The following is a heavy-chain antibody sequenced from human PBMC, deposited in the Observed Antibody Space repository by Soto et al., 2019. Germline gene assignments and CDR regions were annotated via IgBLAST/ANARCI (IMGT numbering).Heavy chain of an antibody. Sequence: PGESLKISCQGSGYTFTGYWIGWVRQMSGEGLEWMGIIYPGDSDTRYSPSFRGQVTISADKSLSTAYLQWRSLKASDTALYFCARGITGTSHPYHFDLWGQGTLVTVSS. CDR3: ARGITGTSHPYHFDL. V-gene: IGHV5-51*01. J-gene: IGHJ4*02. CDR2: IYPGDSDT. D-gene: IGHD1-1*01. CDR1: GYTFTGYW.